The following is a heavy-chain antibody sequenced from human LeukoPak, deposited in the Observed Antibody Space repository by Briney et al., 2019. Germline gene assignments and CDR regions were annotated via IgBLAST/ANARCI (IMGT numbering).Heavy chain of an antibody. V-gene: IGHV3-7*01. Sequence: PGGSLRLSCAASGFTFSSYWMSWVRQAPGKGLEWVANIKQDGSEKYYVDSVKGRITISRDNAKNSLYLQMNSLRAEDTAVYYCAREYNWNQGAFDIWGQGTMVTVSS. D-gene: IGHD1-20*01. CDR2: IKQDGSEK. CDR1: GFTFSSYW. CDR3: AREYNWNQGAFDI. J-gene: IGHJ3*02.